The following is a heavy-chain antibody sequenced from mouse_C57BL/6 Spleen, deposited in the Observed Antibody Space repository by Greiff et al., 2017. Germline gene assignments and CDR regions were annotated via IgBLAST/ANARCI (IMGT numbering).Heavy chain of an antibody. J-gene: IGHJ2*01. Sequence: QVQLQQPGAELVMPGASVKLSCKASGYTFTSYWMHWVKQRPGQGLEWIGEIDPSDSYTNYNQKFKGKSTLTVDKSSSTAYMQLSSLTSEDSAVXYCARSGGNYGGYFDYWGQGTTLTVSS. CDR2: IDPSDSYT. CDR1: GYTFTSYW. D-gene: IGHD2-1*01. V-gene: IGHV1-69*01. CDR3: ARSGGNYGGYFDY.